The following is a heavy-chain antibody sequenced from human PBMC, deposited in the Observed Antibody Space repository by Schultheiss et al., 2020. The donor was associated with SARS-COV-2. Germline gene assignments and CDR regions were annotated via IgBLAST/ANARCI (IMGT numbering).Heavy chain of an antibody. D-gene: IGHD3-3*01. CDR2: IYYSGST. CDR3: ARERAGAITIFGVVTRYGMDG. J-gene: IGHJ6*02. CDR1: GGSISSSSYY. V-gene: IGHV4-31*03. Sequence: SETLSLTCTVSGGSISSSSYYWGWIRQPPGKGLEWIGYIYYSGSTYYNPSLKSRVTISVDTSKNQFSLKLSSVTAADTAVYYCARERAGAITIFGVVTRYGMDGWGQGTTVTVSS.